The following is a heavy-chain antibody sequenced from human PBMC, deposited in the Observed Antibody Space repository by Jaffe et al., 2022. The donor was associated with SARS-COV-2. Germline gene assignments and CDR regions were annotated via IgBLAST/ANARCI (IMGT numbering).Heavy chain of an antibody. D-gene: IGHD4-17*01. V-gene: IGHV3-48*02. CDR1: GFTFSSYS. CDR3: AGYGGNYYYYGMDV. J-gene: IGHJ6*02. CDR2: ISSSSSTI. Sequence: EVQLVESGGGLVQPGGSLRLSCAASGFTFSSYSMNWVRQAPGKGLEWVSYISSSSSTIYYADSVKGRFTISRDNAKNSLYLQMNSLRDEDTAVYYCAGYGGNYYYYGMDVWGQGTTVTVSS.